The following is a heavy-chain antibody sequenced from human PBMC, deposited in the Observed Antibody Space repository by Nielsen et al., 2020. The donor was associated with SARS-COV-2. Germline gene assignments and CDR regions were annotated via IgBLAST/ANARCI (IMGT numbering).Heavy chain of an antibody. Sequence: ASVKVSCKASGYTFTSYDINWVRQATGQGLEWMGWMNPNSGNTGYAQKFQGRVTMTRNTSISTAYMELSSLRSEDTAVYYCARHAYYYGSGSFKDDGDAFDIWGQGTMVTVSS. CDR2: MNPNSGNT. D-gene: IGHD3-10*01. V-gene: IGHV1-8*01. CDR3: ARHAYYYGSGSFKDDGDAFDI. CDR1: GYTFTSYD. J-gene: IGHJ3*02.